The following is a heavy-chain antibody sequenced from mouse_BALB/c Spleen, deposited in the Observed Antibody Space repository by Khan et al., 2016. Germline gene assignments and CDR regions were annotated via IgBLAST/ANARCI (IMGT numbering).Heavy chain of an antibody. CDR2: IWRGGST. V-gene: IGHV2-5-1*01. CDR3: AKNYYYGSSYFDY. D-gene: IGHD1-1*01. J-gene: IGHJ2*01. Sequence: VQLQESGPSLVQPSQSLSITCTVSGFSLTSYGVHWVRQSPGKGLEWLGVIWRGGSTDYNAAFMSRLSITKDNSKSQVFFKMNSLQADDTAIYYCAKNYYYGSSYFDYWGQGTTLTVSS. CDR1: GFSLTSYG.